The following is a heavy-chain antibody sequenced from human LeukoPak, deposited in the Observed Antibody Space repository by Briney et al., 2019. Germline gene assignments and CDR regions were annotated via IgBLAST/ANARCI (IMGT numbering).Heavy chain of an antibody. V-gene: IGHV1-46*01. CDR3: ARENIAAAGSDY. J-gene: IGHJ4*02. CDR1: GYTFTSYY. D-gene: IGHD6-13*01. Sequence: DSVKVSCKASGYTFTSYYMHWVRQAPGQGLEWMGIINPSGGSTSYAQKFQGRVTMTRDTSTSTVYMELSSLRSEDTAVYYCARENIAAAGSDYWGQGTLVTVSS. CDR2: INPSGGST.